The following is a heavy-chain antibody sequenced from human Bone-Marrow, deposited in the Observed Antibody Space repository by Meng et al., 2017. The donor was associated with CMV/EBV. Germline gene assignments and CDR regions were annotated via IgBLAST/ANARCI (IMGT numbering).Heavy chain of an antibody. CDR3: ARGPWELPQPADGNYYYYGMDV. V-gene: IGHV1-69*05. J-gene: IGHJ6*02. CDR2: IIPIFGTA. D-gene: IGHD1-26*01. Sequence: SVKVSCKASGGTFSSYAISWVRQAPGQGLEWMGGIIPIFGTANYAQKFQGRVTITTDESTSTAYMELSSLRSEDTAVYCCARGPWELPQPADGNYYYYGMDVWGQGTTVTVSS. CDR1: GGTFSSYA.